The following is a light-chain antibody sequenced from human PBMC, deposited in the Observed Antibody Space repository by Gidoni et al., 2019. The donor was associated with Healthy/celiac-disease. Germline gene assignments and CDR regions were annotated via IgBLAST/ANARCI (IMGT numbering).Light chain of an antibody. CDR1: QSISSY. CDR3: QQSYSVWT. J-gene: IGKJ1*01. CDR2: AAS. V-gene: IGKV1-39*01. Sequence: DIQMTQSPSSLSASVGDRVTITCRASQSISSYLNWYQQKPGKAPKLLIYAASSLQSGVPSRFSGSGSGKDLTLTISSLQHEDFATYYCQQSYSVWTFGQGTKVEIK.